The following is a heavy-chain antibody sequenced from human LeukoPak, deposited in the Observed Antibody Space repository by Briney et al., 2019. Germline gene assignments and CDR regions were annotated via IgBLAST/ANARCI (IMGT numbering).Heavy chain of an antibody. J-gene: IGHJ4*02. CDR3: ARGRNIEMTTMSGGSDY. Sequence: ASVKVSCKASGYTFTDYYMHWVRQAPGQGLEWMGWLNPNSGDTNYAQKFQGRVSMTRDTSISTAYMDLSDLRADDTAVYYCARGRNIEMTTMSGGSDYWGQGTLVTVSS. D-gene: IGHD5-24*01. CDR1: GYTFTDYY. CDR2: LNPNSGDT. V-gene: IGHV1-2*02.